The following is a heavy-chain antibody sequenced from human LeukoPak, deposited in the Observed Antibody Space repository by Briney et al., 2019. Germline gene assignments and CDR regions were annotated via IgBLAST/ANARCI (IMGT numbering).Heavy chain of an antibody. V-gene: IGHV4-39*07. CDR3: AKNGQSGFSFDP. J-gene: IGHJ5*02. Sequence: SETLSLTCTVSGGSISSSSYYWGWIRQPPGKGLEWIGEGSESGGTKFNPSLKSRVTISADTSKNQFSLKLNSVTAADTVVYYCAKNGQSGFSFDPWGQGTLVIVSS. D-gene: IGHD3-3*01. CDR1: GGSISSSSYY. CDR2: GSESGGT.